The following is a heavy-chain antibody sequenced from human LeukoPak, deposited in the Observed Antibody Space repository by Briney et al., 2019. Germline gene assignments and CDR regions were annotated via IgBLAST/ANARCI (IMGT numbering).Heavy chain of an antibody. D-gene: IGHD3-3*01. J-gene: IGHJ4*02. CDR3: ARGVYDFWSGYSVKSHFDY. CDR1: GGSFSGYY. CDR2: INHSGST. Sequence: SETLSLTCAVYGGSFSGYYRSWIRQPPGKGLEWIGEINHSGSTNYNPSLKSRVTISVDTSKNQFSLKLSSVTAADTAVYYCARGVYDFWSGYSVKSHFDYWGQGTLVTVSS. V-gene: IGHV4-34*01.